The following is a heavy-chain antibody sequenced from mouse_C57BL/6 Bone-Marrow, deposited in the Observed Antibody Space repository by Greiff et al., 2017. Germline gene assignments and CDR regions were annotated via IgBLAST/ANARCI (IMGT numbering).Heavy chain of an antibody. V-gene: IGHV1-81*01. CDR3: ARDTTVVASCYFDY. CDR2: IYPRSGNT. D-gene: IGHD1-1*01. Sequence: QVQLQQSGAELARPGASVKLSCKASGYTFTSYGISWVKQRTGQGLEWIGEIYPRSGNTSYNEKFKGKATLTADKSSSTAYMELRSLTSEDSAVYFCARDTTVVASCYFDYWGQGTTLTVSS. CDR1: GYTFTSYG. J-gene: IGHJ2*01.